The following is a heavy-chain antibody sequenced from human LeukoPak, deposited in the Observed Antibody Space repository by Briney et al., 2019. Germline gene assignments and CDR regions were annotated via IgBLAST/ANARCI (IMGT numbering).Heavy chain of an antibody. Sequence: PGGSLRLSCAASGFTFSNYGMQWVRQAPGKGLEWLAVVSHDGGTKFYADSVKGRFTISRDNSKNTLDLEMYSLRTEDTAVYYCARGSGDWAYVFDIWGQGTMVTVSS. D-gene: IGHD2-21*02. V-gene: IGHV3-30*03. CDR3: ARGSGDWAYVFDI. CDR2: VSHDGGTK. CDR1: GFTFSNYG. J-gene: IGHJ3*02.